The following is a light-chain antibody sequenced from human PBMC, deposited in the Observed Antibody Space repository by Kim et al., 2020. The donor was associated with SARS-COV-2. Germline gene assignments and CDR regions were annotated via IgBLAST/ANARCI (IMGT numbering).Light chain of an antibody. Sequence: VSVSPGQTASITCSGDKLGDKYACWYQQKPGQSPVLVIYQDSKRPAGIPERFSGSNSGNTATLTISGTQAMDEADYYCQAWDSSVVFGGGTQLTVL. CDR2: QDS. J-gene: IGLJ2*01. V-gene: IGLV3-1*01. CDR3: QAWDSSVV. CDR1: KLGDKY.